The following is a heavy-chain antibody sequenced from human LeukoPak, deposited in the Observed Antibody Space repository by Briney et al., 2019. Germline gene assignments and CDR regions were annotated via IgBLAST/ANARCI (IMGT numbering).Heavy chain of an antibody. Sequence: ASVKVSCKASGYTFTGYYMHWVRQAPGQGPEWMGWINPNSGGTNYAQKFQGRVTMTRDTSISTAYMELSRLRSDDTAVYYCARAADTAMAHFDYWGQGTLVTVSS. J-gene: IGHJ4*02. CDR3: ARAADTAMAHFDY. V-gene: IGHV1-2*02. CDR1: GYTFTGYY. D-gene: IGHD5-18*01. CDR2: INPNSGGT.